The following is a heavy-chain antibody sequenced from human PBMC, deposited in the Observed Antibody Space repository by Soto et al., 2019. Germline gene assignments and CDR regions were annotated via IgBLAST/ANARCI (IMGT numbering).Heavy chain of an antibody. J-gene: IGHJ3*02. D-gene: IGHD2-8*01. CDR1: GFTVSSNY. V-gene: IGHV3-30*18. CDR2: ISYDGSNK. CDR3: AKGGLLYHTGLCAFDI. Sequence: GGSLRLSCAASGFTVSSNYMSWVRQAPGKGLEWVAVISYDGSNKCYADSVKGRFTISRDNSKNTLYLQMNSLRAEDTAVYYCAKGGLLYHTGLCAFDIWGQGTMVTVS.